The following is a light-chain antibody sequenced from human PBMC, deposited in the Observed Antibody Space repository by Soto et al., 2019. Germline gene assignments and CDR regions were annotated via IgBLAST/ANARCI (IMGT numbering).Light chain of an antibody. CDR1: QSIKYN. Sequence: EIVMTQSPATLSVSPGERATLSCRASQSIKYNLAWYQHKPGQAPRLLIYDTSTRAAGIPARFSGSGSGTDFTLTISGLQSEDFAVYYRQQRRNWPITFGQGTRLEIK. CDR3: QQRRNWPIT. V-gene: IGKV3-15*01. CDR2: DTS. J-gene: IGKJ5*01.